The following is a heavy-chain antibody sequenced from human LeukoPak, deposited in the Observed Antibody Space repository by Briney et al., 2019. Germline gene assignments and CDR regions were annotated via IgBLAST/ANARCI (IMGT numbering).Heavy chain of an antibody. V-gene: IGHV1-69*05. D-gene: IGHD3-22*01. CDR3: ARDGYYYDSSGPLDY. CDR1: GGTFSSYA. CDR2: IIPIFGTA. Sequence: SVKVSCKASGGTFSSYAISWVRQAPGQGLEWMGRIIPIFGTANYAQKFQGGVTITTDESTSTAYMELSSLRSEDTAVYYCARDGYYYDSSGPLDYWGQGTLVTVSS. J-gene: IGHJ4*02.